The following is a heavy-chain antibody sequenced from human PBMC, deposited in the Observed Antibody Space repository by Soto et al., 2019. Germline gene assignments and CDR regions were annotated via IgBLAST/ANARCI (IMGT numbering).Heavy chain of an antibody. D-gene: IGHD3-10*01. V-gene: IGHV4-39*01. CDR2: IYYSGST. J-gene: IGHJ4*02. Sequence: SETLSLTCTVSGGSISSSSYYWGWIRQPPGKGLEWIGSIYYSGSTYYNPSLKSRVTISVDTSKNQFSLKLSSVTAAGTAVYYCARLASITMVRGVINYFDYWGQGTLVTVS. CDR3: ARLASITMVRGVINYFDY. CDR1: GGSISSSSYY.